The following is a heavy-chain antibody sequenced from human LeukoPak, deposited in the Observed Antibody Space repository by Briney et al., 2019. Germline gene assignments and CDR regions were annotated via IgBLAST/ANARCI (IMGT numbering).Heavy chain of an antibody. J-gene: IGHJ4*02. CDR1: GFTLSSFG. V-gene: IGHV3-30*09. D-gene: IGHD3-3*01. Sequence: PGGSLRLSCAASGFTLSSFGLHWFRQAPGKGLEWVAVISSDGTSTSYADSVKGRFAISRDNSNNTLFLQVHSLRTGDTAVYFCARDFSGYYSADYWGQGTLVTVSS. CDR2: ISSDGTST. CDR3: ARDFSGYYSADY.